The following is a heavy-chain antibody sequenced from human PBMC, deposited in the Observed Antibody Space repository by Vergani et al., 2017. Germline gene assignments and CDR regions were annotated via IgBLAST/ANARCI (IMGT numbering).Heavy chain of an antibody. V-gene: IGHV3-9*01. CDR2: ISWNSGSI. Sequence: EVQLVESGGGLVQPGRSLRLSCAASGFTFDDYAMHWVRQAPGKGLEWVSGISWNSGSIGYADSVKGRFTISRDNAKNSLYLQMNSLRAEDTALYYCAKDTGGRSTRDYYYYYYMDVWGKGP. CDR3: AKDTGGRSTRDYYYYYYMDV. D-gene: IGHD2-2*01. CDR1: GFTFDDYA. J-gene: IGHJ6*03.